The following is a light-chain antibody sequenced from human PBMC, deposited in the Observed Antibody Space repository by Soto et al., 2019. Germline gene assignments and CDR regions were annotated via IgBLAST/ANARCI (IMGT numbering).Light chain of an antibody. CDR3: SSYTSSSTWV. CDR1: SSDVGGYNS. J-gene: IGLJ3*02. Sequence: QSALTQPASVSGSPGQSITISCTGTSSDVGGYNSVSWYQRHPGKAPKLMIYEVSNRPSGVSNRFSGSKSGNTASLTISGLPAEDEADYYCSSYTSSSTWVFGGGTKLTVL. V-gene: IGLV2-14*01. CDR2: EVS.